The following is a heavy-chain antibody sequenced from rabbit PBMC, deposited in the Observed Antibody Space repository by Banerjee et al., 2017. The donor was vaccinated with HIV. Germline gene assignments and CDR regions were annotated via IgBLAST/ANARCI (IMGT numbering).Heavy chain of an antibody. D-gene: IGHD6-1*01. Sequence: QEQLVESGGGLVQPEGSLTLTCKASGFDFSSDAMCWVRQAPGKGLEWIVCVGAGSGGSTYYASWAKGRFTISKTSSTTVTLQMTSLTAADTATYLCATDAGSYAYIDGYFNLGGQGPSSPS. V-gene: IGHV1S45*01. CDR2: VGAGSGGST. CDR3: ATDAGSYAYIDGYFNL. J-gene: IGHJ4*01. CDR1: GFDFSSDA.